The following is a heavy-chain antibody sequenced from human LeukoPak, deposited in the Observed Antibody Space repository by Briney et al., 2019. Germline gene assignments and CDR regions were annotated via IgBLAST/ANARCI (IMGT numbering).Heavy chain of an antibody. V-gene: IGHV3-30*15. D-gene: IGHD3-16*01. J-gene: IGHJ6*03. CDR2: ISHDGSDK. Sequence: GGSLRLSCEGSGFTLSKYAMHWVRQAPGKGLEWVAVISHDGSDKHYGDSVKGRFTISRDNPRNTLSLQMSSLRLDDTALYYCARGDFPSSMDVWGKGTSVTVSS. CDR1: GFTLSKYA. CDR3: ARGDFPSSMDV.